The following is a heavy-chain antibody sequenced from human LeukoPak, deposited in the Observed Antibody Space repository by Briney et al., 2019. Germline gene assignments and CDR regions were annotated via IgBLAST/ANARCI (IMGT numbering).Heavy chain of an antibody. D-gene: IGHD3-10*01. V-gene: IGHV3-11*01. J-gene: IGHJ6*03. CDR1: GFTFSDYY. Sequence: GGSLRLSCAASGFTFSDYYMTWIRQAPGKGLEWVSYISSSGTSIYYADCVNGQFAPSRENAENSLYLQMNSLRAEDTAVYYCARVNNHRGITLNYYFMDVWGKGTTVTVSS. CDR3: ARVNNHRGITLNYYFMDV. CDR2: ISSSGTSI.